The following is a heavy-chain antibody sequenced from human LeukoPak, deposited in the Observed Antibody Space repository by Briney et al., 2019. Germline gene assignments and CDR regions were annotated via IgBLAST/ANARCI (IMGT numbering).Heavy chain of an antibody. CDR2: NYSSGST. Sequence: SETLSLTCTVSGGSMNNYYWSWLRQPPGKGLEWIGYNYSSGSTTYNPSLRSRVTISVDTSKTQFSLRLNSVTAAETAVYYCARRALGATFFDYWGQGTLVTVSS. CDR1: GGSMNNYY. CDR3: ARRALGATFFDY. D-gene: IGHD5-12*01. J-gene: IGHJ4*02. V-gene: IGHV4-4*09.